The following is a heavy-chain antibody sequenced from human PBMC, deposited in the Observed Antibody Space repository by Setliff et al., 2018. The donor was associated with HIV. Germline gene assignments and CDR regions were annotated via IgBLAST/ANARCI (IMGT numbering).Heavy chain of an antibody. J-gene: IGHJ4*02. V-gene: IGHV3-48*04. Sequence: GGSLRLSCAASGFSFSNYGMHWVRQAPGKGLECISFITRSSSRILYADSVKGRFTVSRDNAKNSLFLQMNSLRAEDTAVYYCARVTSGTTAGDYWGQGTLVTVSS. CDR2: ITRSSSRI. CDR3: ARVTSGTTAGDY. CDR1: GFSFSNYG. D-gene: IGHD1-1*01.